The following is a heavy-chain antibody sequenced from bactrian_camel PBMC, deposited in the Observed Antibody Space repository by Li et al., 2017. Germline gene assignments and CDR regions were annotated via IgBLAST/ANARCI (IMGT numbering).Heavy chain of an antibody. CDR1: RFTLDDSD. D-gene: IGHD6*01. Sequence: SRFTLDDSDLGWFRQVPGNECELLAYISSDGSTYYADSVQGRFSISRANAENTVYLAMHSLKPEDTAMYHCAADSRCEYGGRRIYVTDFEYRGQGTQVTVS. CDR2: ISSDGST. J-gene: IGHJ6*01. V-gene: IGHV3S61*01. CDR3: AADSRCEYGGRRIYVTDFEY.